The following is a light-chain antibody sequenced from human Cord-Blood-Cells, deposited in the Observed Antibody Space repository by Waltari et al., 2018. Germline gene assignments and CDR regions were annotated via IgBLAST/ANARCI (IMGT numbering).Light chain of an antibody. CDR2: EGS. V-gene: IGLV2-23*01. J-gene: IGLJ3*02. Sequence: QSALTQPASVSGSPGQSITISCTGTSSDVGSYNLVSWYQQHPGKAPKLMIHEGSKRPCGVSTRFSGSKSGNTASLTISGLQAEDEADYYCCSYAGSSTWVFGGGTKLTVL. CDR3: CSYAGSSTWV. CDR1: SSDVGSYNL.